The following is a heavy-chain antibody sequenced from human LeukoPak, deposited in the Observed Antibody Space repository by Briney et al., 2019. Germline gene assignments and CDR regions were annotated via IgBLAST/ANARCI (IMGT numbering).Heavy chain of an antibody. D-gene: IGHD3-10*01. CDR1: GFTFDDYA. CDR2: ISWNSGSI. CDR3: ARDLWFGELFG. V-gene: IGHV3-9*01. Sequence: GRSLRLSCAASGFTFDDYAMHWVRQAPGKGLEWVSGISWNSGSIGYADSVKGRFTISRDNAKNSPYLQMNSLRAEDTAVYYCARDLWFGELFGWGQGTLVTVSS. J-gene: IGHJ4*02.